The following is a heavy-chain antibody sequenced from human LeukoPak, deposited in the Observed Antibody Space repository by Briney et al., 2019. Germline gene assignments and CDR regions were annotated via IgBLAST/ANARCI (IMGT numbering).Heavy chain of an antibody. Sequence: GGSRRLSCVVTGFNVSNTYMSWVRQAPGKGLEWVSVIYSGGRTYYADSVKGRFTMSRDNSKNTLYFQMNSLTAEDTAVYFCARGTWNPALLDSWGQGTLVTVSS. V-gene: IGHV3-53*01. J-gene: IGHJ4*02. CDR1: GFNVSNTY. CDR2: IYSGGRT. D-gene: IGHD1-1*01. CDR3: ARGTWNPALLDS.